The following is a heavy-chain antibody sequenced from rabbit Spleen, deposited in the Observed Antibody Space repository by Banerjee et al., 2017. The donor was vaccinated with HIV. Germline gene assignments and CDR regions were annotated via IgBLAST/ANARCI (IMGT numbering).Heavy chain of an antibody. V-gene: IGHV1S40*01. CDR3: ARDTGSSFSSYGMDL. D-gene: IGHD8-1*01. Sequence: QSLEESGGDLVKPGASLTLTCTASGFSFSGRQYMCWVRQAPGKGLEWIACIDVAKSGDTYYTNWAKGRFTISKTSSTTVTLQMTSLTVADTATYFCARDTGSSFSSYGMDLWGPGTLVTVS. CDR2: IDVAKSGDT. J-gene: IGHJ6*01. CDR1: GFSFSGRQY.